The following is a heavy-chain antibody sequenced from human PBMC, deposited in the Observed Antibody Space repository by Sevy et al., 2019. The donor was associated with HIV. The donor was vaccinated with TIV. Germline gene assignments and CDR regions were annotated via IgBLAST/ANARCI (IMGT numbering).Heavy chain of an antibody. V-gene: IGHV3-23*01. CDR2: ITGSGFST. J-gene: IGHJ4*02. CDR3: AKGELGAKNPEYYFDS. CDR1: GFTFSNYA. Sequence: GSLRLSCAASGFTFSNYAMNWVRQAPGKGLEWVSAITGSGFSTYYTDSVKGRFTISRDNSKNALFLQMSSLRAEDTAIYYCAKGELGAKNPEYYFDSWGQGTLVTVSS. D-gene: IGHD1-26*01.